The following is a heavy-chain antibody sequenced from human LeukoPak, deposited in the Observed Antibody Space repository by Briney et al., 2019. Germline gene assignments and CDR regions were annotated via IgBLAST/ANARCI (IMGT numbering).Heavy chain of an antibody. D-gene: IGHD3-10*01. J-gene: IGHJ3*02. V-gene: IGHV3-7*01. CDR1: AFSFSSKW. CDR3: ARGGIINPFDM. CDR2: IKEDGSEK. Sequence: GGSLRLSCVASAFSFSSKWMSWVRQAPGKGLEWVASIKEDGSEKYYVESMKGRFTISRDNTKNLLYVQMKSLRVEDTAIYYCARGGIINPFDMWGQGTVVTVSP.